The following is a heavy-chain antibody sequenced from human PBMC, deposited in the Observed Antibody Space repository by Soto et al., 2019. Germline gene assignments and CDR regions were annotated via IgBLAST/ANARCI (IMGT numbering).Heavy chain of an antibody. Sequence: WGSLRLSCAASGFTFSSYAMNWVRQAPGKGLEWVSAISGSGGSTNYADSVEGRFTISRDNSKNTLYLQMSSLRAEDTAVYYCARAGGIAVPGSHLDYWGQGTLVTVSS. D-gene: IGHD6-19*01. CDR3: ARAGGIAVPGSHLDY. J-gene: IGHJ4*02. CDR2: ISGSGGST. V-gene: IGHV3-23*01. CDR1: GFTFSSYA.